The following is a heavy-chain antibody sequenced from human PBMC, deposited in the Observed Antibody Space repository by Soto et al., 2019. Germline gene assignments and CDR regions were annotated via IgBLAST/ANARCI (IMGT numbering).Heavy chain of an antibody. V-gene: IGHV5-51*01. CDR1: GYSFTSYW. CDR2: IYPGDSDT. J-gene: IGHJ6*02. Sequence: PGESLKISCKGSGYSFTSYWIGWVRQMPGKGLEWMGIIYPGDSDTRYSPSFQGQVTISADKSISTAYLQWSSLKASDTAMYYCARTPTSMGQLGGMDVWGQGTTVTVSS. CDR3: ARTPTSMGQLGGMDV. D-gene: IGHD5-18*01.